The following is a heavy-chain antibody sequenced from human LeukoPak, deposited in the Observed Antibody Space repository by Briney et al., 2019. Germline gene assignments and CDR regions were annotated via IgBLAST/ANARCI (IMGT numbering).Heavy chain of an antibody. CDR2: IYYTGTT. V-gene: IGHV4-59*11. CDR3: ARAGPWQIDP. Sequence: PSETLSLTCTVSGVSISSHYWNWIRQPPGKGLEWISHIYYTGTTNYNPSLKSRVTISVDRSKNHFSLKLKSVTNADTAVYYCARAGPWQIDPWGQGILVTVSS. CDR1: GVSISSHY. D-gene: IGHD3-10*01. J-gene: IGHJ5*02.